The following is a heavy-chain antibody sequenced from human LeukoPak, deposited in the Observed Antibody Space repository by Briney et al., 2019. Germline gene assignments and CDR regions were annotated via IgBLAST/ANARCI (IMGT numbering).Heavy chain of an antibody. CDR2: IYSGGST. CDR1: GFTVSSNY. CDR3: ARAAYYPPAYYYYYMDV. J-gene: IGHJ6*03. Sequence: PGGSLRLSCAASGFTVSSNYMSWVRQAPGKGLEWVSVIYSGGSTYYADSVKGRFTISRDNAKNSLYLQMNSLRAEDTAVYYCARAAYYPPAYYYYYMDVWGKGTTVTVSS. D-gene: IGHD2/OR15-2a*01. V-gene: IGHV3-53*01.